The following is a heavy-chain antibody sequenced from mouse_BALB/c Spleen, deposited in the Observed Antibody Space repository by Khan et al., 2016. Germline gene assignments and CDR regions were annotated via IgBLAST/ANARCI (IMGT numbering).Heavy chain of an antibody. J-gene: IGHJ1*01. V-gene: IGHV5-4*02. CDR2: ISDGGTYT. Sequence: EVELVESGGGLVKPGGSLKLSCAASGFTFSDYYMYWVRQTPEKRLEWVATISDGGTYTYYPDSVKGRFTISRDNAKNNLYLQMSSLKSEDTAIYYCPRTAYTYRYWFFDVWGAGTTVIVSS. CDR1: GFTFSDYY. CDR3: PRTAYTYRYWFFDV. D-gene: IGHD2-10*01.